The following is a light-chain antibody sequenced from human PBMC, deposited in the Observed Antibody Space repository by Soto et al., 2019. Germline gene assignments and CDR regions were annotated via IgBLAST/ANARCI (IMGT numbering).Light chain of an antibody. CDR3: QSYDSGLGGYVI. J-gene: IGLJ2*01. Sequence: QSVLTQPPSVSGAPGQRVTISCTGSSSSAGSVYNVHWYQQRPGTAPKLLIYDNSERPSGVPDRFSGSKSGISASLAITGLQAEYEADYYCQSYDSGLGGYVIFGGGTKVTVL. CDR1: SSSAGSVYN. V-gene: IGLV1-40*01. CDR2: DNS.